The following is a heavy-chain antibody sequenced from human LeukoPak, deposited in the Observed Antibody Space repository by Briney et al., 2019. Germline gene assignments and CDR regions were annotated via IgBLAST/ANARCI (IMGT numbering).Heavy chain of an antibody. J-gene: IGHJ4*02. CDR2: IGGDGANT. CDR1: GFPFRTYA. CDR3: AKDGWSGFYPGVVH. V-gene: IGHV3-23*01. D-gene: IGHD3-3*01. Sequence: GGSLRLSCVAAGFPFRTYAMTWVRQAPGKGLEWVSAIGGDGANTYYADSVKGRFTISRDNSNNTLYLHMNSLRADDTAIYYCAKDGWSGFYPGVVHWGRGTLVTVSS.